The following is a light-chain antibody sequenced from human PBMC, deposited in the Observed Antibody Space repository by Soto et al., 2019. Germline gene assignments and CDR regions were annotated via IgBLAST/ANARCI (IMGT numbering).Light chain of an antibody. CDR1: QSVTNSY. Sequence: EIVLTQXXDTLSLSPGEGATLXCRASQSVTNSYLAWYQQKPGQAPRLLIYGASSRATGIPDRFSGSGSETDFTLTISRLEPEDFAVYYCQQYSSSPPITFGQGTRLEI. CDR2: GAS. CDR3: QQYSSSPPIT. J-gene: IGKJ5*01. V-gene: IGKV3-20*01.